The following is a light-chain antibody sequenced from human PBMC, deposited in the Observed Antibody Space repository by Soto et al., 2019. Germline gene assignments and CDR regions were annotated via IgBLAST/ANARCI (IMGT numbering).Light chain of an antibody. J-gene: IGLJ1*01. CDR2: YNN. V-gene: IGLV1-47*02. Sequence: QSVLTQPPSASGTAGQVVTISCSGGDSNIGSNSVYWYQHLPRMAPKLLIYYNNQRPSGVPDRFSVSRSGTSASLAIVGLRSEDEAVYYCAAWDAALSACVFGNGTKVTVL. CDR3: AAWDAALSACV. CDR1: DSNIGSNS.